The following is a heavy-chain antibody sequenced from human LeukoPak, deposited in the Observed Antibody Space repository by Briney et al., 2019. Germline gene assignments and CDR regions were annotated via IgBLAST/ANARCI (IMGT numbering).Heavy chain of an antibody. CDR1: GGSISSYY. CDR2: IYYSGST. CDR3: ARVGSNNYYDSSGYYLGAFDI. D-gene: IGHD3-22*01. J-gene: IGHJ3*02. V-gene: IGHV4-59*01. Sequence: PSETLSLTCTVSGGSISSYYWSWIRQPPGKGREWIGYIYYSGSTNYNPSLKSRVTISVDTSKNQFSLKLSSVTAADTAVYYCARVGSNNYYDSSGYYLGAFDIWGQGTMVTVSS.